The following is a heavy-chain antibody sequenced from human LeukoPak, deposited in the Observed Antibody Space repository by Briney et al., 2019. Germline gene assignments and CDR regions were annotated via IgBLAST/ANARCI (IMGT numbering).Heavy chain of an antibody. CDR3: ARDRYYYDSTGYAFDI. CDR2: IYYSGST. D-gene: IGHD3-22*01. CDR1: GGSISSYY. J-gene: IGHJ3*02. Sequence: SETLSLTCTVSGGSISSYYWSWIRQPPGKGLEWIGYIYYSGSTNYNPSLKSRVTISVDTSKNQFSLKLSSVTAADTAVYYCARDRYYYDSTGYAFDIWGRGTMVTVSS. V-gene: IGHV4-59*01.